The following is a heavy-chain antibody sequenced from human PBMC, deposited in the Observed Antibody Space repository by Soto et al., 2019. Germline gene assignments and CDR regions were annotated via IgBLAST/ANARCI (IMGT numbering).Heavy chain of an antibody. CDR1: GGTFSSYT. CDR2: IIPILGIA. Sequence: QVQLVQSGAEVKKPGSSVKVSCKASGGTFSSYTISWVRQAPGQGLEWMGRIIPILGIANYAQKFQGRVTITADKSTSTAYMELSSLRSEDTAVYYCARDLEGSVAESYWGQGTLVTVSS. CDR3: ARDLEGSVAESY. J-gene: IGHJ4*02. D-gene: IGHD6-19*01. V-gene: IGHV1-69*08.